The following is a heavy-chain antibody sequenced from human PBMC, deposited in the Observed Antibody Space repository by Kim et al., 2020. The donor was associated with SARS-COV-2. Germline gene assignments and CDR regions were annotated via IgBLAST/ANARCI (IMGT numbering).Heavy chain of an antibody. V-gene: IGHV3-53*01. CDR1: GLTVSSNY. CDR2: IYSGGST. Sequence: GGSLRLSCAASGLTVSSNYMTWVRQAPGKGLEWVSVIYSGGSTYYADSVKGRFTISRDNSKNTLYLQMNSLRPEDTAVYYCARDLGLGFFDYWGQGTLVTVSA. J-gene: IGHJ4*02. D-gene: IGHD3-10*01. CDR3: ARDLGLGFFDY.